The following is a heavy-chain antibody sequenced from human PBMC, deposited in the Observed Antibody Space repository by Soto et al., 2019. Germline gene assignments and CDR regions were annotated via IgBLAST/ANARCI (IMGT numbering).Heavy chain of an antibody. CDR2: IIPIFGTA. CDR1: GGTFSSYA. D-gene: IGHD2-15*01. Sequence: QVQLVQSGAEVKKPGSSVKVSCKASGGTFSSYAISWVRQAPGQGLEWMGGIIPIFGTANYAQKFQGRVTLTADESTXXAXMXXSSLRSEDTAVYYCARDNDCSGGSCHNYYYYGMDVWGQGTTVTVSS. J-gene: IGHJ6*02. CDR3: ARDNDCSGGSCHNYYYYGMDV. V-gene: IGHV1-69*12.